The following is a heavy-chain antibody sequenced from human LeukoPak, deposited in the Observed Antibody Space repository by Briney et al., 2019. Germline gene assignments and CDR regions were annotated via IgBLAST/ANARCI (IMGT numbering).Heavy chain of an antibody. D-gene: IGHD5-18*01. CDR2: ISSSSSFI. J-gene: IGHJ4*02. Sequence: GGSLRLSCAASGFTFSSYSMNWVRQAPGKGLEWVSSISSSSSFIYYADSLKGRFTISRDNAKNSLYLQMSSLRAEDTAVYYCARAHSGYSFGYLDWGQGTLVTVSS. CDR3: ARAHSGYSFGYLD. V-gene: IGHV3-21*01. CDR1: GFTFSSYS.